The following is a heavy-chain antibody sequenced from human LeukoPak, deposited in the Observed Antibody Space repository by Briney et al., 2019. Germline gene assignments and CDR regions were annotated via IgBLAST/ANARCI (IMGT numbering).Heavy chain of an antibody. V-gene: IGHV4-30-4*08. CDR2: IYYSGST. CDR1: GGSISSGDYY. CDR3: ARGGTMMYAFDI. J-gene: IGHJ3*02. Sequence: KASQTPSLTCTVSGGSISSGDYYRSWIRQPPGKGLEWIGYIYYSGSTYYNPSLKSRVTISVDTSKNQFSLKLSSVTAADTAVYYCARGGTMMYAFDIWGQGTMVTVSS. D-gene: IGHD3-22*01.